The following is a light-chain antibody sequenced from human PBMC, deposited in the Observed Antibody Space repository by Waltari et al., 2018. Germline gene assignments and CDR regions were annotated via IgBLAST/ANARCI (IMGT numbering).Light chain of an antibody. Sequence: DIQMTQSPSTLSASVGDRVTITCRASQSISSWLAWYQQKPGKAPKLLIYKASSLESGVPSRFSGIGSGTEFTLPISSLQPDDFATYYCQQYNSYLYTFGQGTKLEIK. CDR3: QQYNSYLYT. CDR2: KAS. J-gene: IGKJ2*01. CDR1: QSISSW. V-gene: IGKV1-5*03.